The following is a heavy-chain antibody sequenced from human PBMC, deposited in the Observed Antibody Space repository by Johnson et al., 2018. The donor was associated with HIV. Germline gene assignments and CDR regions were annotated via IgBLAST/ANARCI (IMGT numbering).Heavy chain of an antibody. J-gene: IGHJ3*02. CDR3: ARGTIKMIRGVIAFDI. D-gene: IGHD3-10*01. CDR2: IYGGDRT. Sequence: VQLVESGGGLIQPGGSVRLSCAASGFTVSSNYMSWVRQAPGKGLEWVSVIYGGDRTYYADSVRGRFTISGDTSKNTLHLQMNSLTAEDTALYYCARGTIKMIRGVIAFDIWGQGTMVTVSS. CDR1: GFTVSSNY. V-gene: IGHV3-53*01.